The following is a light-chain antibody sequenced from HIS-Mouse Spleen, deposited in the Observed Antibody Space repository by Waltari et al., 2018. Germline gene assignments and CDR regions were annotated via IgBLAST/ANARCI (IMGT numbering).Light chain of an antibody. CDR3: QQRSNWPPYT. J-gene: IGKJ2*01. Sequence: ATLSCRASQSVSSYLAWYQQKPVQAPRLLIYDASNRATGIPARFSGSGSGTDFTLTISSLEPEDFAVYYCQQRSNWPPYTFGQGTKLEIK. CDR1: QSVSSY. V-gene: IGKV3-11*01. CDR2: DAS.